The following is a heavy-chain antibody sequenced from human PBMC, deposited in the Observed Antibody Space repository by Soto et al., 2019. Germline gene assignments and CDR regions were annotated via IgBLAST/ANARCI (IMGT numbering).Heavy chain of an antibody. CDR1: GFTFGDYA. CDR3: TRGGGNYYYYYMDV. V-gene: IGHV3-49*03. CDR2: IRSKAYGGTT. J-gene: IGHJ6*03. D-gene: IGHD3-16*01. Sequence: GGSLRLSCTASGFTFGDYAMSWFRQAPGKGLELVGFIRSKAYGGTTEYAASVKGRFTISRDDSKRIAYLQMNSLKTEDTAVYYCTRGGGNYYYYYMDVWGKGTTVTVSS.